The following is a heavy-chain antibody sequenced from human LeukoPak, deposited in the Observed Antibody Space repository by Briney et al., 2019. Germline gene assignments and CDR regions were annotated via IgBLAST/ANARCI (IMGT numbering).Heavy chain of an antibody. J-gene: IGHJ6*02. CDR3: ASNYYYYGMDV. Sequence: SETLSLTCAVSGGSISIGGYSWSWIRQPPGKGLEWIGYIYHSGSTYYNPSLKSRVTISVDRSKNQFSLKLSSVTAADTAVYYCASNYYYYGMDVWGQGTTVTVSS. CDR2: IYHSGST. CDR1: GGSISIGGYS. V-gene: IGHV4-30-2*01.